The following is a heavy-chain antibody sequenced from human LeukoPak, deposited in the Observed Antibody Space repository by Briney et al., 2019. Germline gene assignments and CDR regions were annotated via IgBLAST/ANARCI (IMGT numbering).Heavy chain of an antibody. CDR2: IIPIFGTA. V-gene: IGHV1-69*06. D-gene: IGHD5-18*01. CDR1: GGTFSSYA. Sequence: ASVKVSCKASGGTFSSYAISWVRQAPGQGLGWMGGIIPIFGTANYAQKFQGRVTITADKSTSTAYMELSSLRSEDTAVYYCARGSLYSYGPYYFDYWGQGTLVTVSS. J-gene: IGHJ4*02. CDR3: ARGSLYSYGPYYFDY.